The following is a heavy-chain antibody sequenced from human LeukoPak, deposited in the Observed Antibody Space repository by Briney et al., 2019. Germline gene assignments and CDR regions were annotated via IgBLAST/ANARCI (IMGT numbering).Heavy chain of an antibody. CDR2: INPNSGGT. D-gene: IGHD6-13*01. V-gene: IGHV1-2*02. J-gene: IGHJ4*02. CDR1: GYTFTGYY. Sequence: GASVKVPCKASGYTFTGYYMHWVRQAPGQGLEWMGWINPNSGGTNYAQKFQGRVTMTRDTSISTAYMELSRLRSDDTVVYYCARSEKAAADFDYWGQGTLVTVSS. CDR3: ARSEKAAADFDY.